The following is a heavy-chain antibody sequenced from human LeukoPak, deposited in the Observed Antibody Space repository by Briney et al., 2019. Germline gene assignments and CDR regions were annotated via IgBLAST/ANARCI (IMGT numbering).Heavy chain of an antibody. J-gene: IGHJ6*04. CDR1: GFTFSSYG. V-gene: IGHV3-30*03. CDR3: ATSYGSGSYYYYYYYGMDV. Sequence: GGSLRLSCAASGFTFSSYGMHWVRQAPGKGLEWVAVISYDGSNKYYADSVKGRFTISRDNSKNTLYLQMNSLGAEDTAVYYCATSYGSGSYYYYYYYGMDVWGKGTTVTVSS. D-gene: IGHD3-10*01. CDR2: ISYDGSNK.